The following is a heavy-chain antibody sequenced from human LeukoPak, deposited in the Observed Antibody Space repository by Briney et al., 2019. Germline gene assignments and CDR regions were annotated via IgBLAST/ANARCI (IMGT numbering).Heavy chain of an antibody. CDR3: ARGIGLYSSGWYADWFDP. V-gene: IGHV1-46*01. J-gene: IGHJ5*02. Sequence: ASVKVSCTASGYTFTSYYMHWVRQAPGQGLEWMGIINPSGGSTSYAQKFQGRVTMTRDMSTSTVYMELSSLRSEDTAVYYCARGIGLYSSGWYADWFDPWGQGTLVTVSS. CDR2: INPSGGST. CDR1: GYTFTSYY. D-gene: IGHD6-19*01.